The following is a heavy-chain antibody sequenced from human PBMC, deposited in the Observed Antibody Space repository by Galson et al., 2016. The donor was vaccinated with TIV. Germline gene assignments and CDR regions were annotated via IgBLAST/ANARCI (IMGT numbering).Heavy chain of an antibody. J-gene: IGHJ4*02. V-gene: IGHV3-49*04. D-gene: IGHD6-13*01. CDR1: GFSFGDYA. CDR3: VRDLSRQQLAPPCDF. CDR2: IESKAYGGTT. Sequence: SLRLSCAASGFSFGDYAMNWVRQAPGKGLEWVALIESKAYGGTTDYAASVRGRFIISRDDSENIAYLQMNSLKTEDTGTYYCVRDLSRQQLAPPCDFWGQGTLVAVSS.